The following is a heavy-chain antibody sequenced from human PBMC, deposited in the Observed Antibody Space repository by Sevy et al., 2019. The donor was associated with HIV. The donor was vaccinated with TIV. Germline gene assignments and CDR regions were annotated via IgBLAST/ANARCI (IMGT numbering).Heavy chain of an antibody. D-gene: IGHD2-8*01. CDR2: LSFGCGEI. J-gene: IGHJ4*02. CDR1: GFTSSKYS. Sequence: GGSPRLSCAASGFTSSKYSMSWDRQPPGKGLEWVSTLSFGCGEINYADSVKGRFTISRDNSKSSVYLQMNNLRPEDTAVYYCAREGCTKPHDYWGQGTLVTVSS. V-gene: IGHV3-23*01. CDR3: AREGCTKPHDY.